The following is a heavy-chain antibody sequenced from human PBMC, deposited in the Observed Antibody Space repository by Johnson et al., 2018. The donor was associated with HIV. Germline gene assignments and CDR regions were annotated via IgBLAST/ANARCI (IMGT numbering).Heavy chain of an antibody. D-gene: IGHD3-10*01. Sequence: QVQLVESGGGVVQPGKSLTLSCVASGLSFSNFGIHWVRQAPGKGPEWVAVIWYDGSNKYYVESVKGRVTISRDNSKNTLYLQLNSLRAEDTAVYYCARSDPSTLLWFGDNDAFDIWGQGTMVTVSS. CDR2: IWYDGSNK. V-gene: IGHV3-33*08. CDR1: GLSFSNFG. J-gene: IGHJ3*02. CDR3: ARSDPSTLLWFGDNDAFDI.